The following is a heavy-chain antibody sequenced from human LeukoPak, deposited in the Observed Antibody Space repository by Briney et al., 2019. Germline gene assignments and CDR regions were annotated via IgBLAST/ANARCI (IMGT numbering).Heavy chain of an antibody. CDR1: GGSISSGSYY. J-gene: IGHJ6*04. D-gene: IGHD3-3*01. V-gene: IGHV4-61*02. CDR3: AGAVPLEWLLYGSSDV. CDR2: IYTSGST. Sequence: SQTLSLTCTVSGGSISSGSYYWSWIRQPAGKGLEWIGRIYTSGSTNYNPSLKSRVTISVDTSKNQFSLKLSSVTAADTAVYYCAGAVPLEWLLYGSSDVWGKGTTVTVSS.